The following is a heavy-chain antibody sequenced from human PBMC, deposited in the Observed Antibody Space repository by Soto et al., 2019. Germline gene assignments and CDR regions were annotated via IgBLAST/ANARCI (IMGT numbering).Heavy chain of an antibody. CDR1: GFTFSSSW. CDR3: ERGPSGCLVYAY. J-gene: IGHJ4*02. D-gene: IGHD6-19*01. Sequence: GSLRLSCAASGFTFSSSWMHWVRQAPGKGLVWVSRINSGASNTNYADSVKGRFTISRDNAKNTLYLQMDSLTAEDTAVYYCERGPSGCLVYAYGGKGTLVPVS. CDR2: INSGASNT. V-gene: IGHV3-74*01.